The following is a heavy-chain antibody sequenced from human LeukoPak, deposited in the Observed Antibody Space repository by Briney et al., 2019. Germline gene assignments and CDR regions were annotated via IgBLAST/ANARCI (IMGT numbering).Heavy chain of an antibody. J-gene: IGHJ4*02. CDR3: AREGYYGSGSPPSLYFDY. V-gene: IGHV3-30-3*01. D-gene: IGHD3-10*01. CDR2: TSSDLNVK. CDR1: GFTFRNYV. Sequence: PGGSLGLSCAASGFTFRNYVIHWVRQAPGKGLEWVAVTSSDLNVKLYADSVKGRFTISRDNSRSTLYLQMNSLRPEDTAIYCCAREGYYGSGSPPSLYFDYWGQRTLVTVSS.